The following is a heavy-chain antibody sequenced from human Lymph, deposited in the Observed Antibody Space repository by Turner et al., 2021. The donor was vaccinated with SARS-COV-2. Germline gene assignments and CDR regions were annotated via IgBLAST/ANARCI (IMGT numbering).Heavy chain of an antibody. CDR3: ARREWGGSLGHIDY. Sequence: DAQLVQCGAEAIKHWGSGTLSCSPSGYSFTTYWIGWVRQMPGKGLEWMGIIYPGDSDTRYSPSFQGQVTISADKSISTAYLQWSSLKASDTAMYYCARREWGGSLGHIDYWGQGTLVTVSS. V-gene: IGHV5-51*01. J-gene: IGHJ4*02. CDR2: IYPGDSDT. CDR1: GYSFTTYW. D-gene: IGHD3-3*01.